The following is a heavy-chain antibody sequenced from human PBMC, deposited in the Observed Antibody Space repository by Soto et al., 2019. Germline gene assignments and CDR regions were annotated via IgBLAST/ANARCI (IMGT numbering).Heavy chain of an antibody. V-gene: IGHV4-59*01. D-gene: IGHD2-21*02. CDR2: MYNTGST. CDR1: GGSISGYY. J-gene: IGHJ6*02. CDR3: ARDLWGYCGTDCYPLDV. Sequence: SETLSLTCTVSGGSISGYYWSWIRQPPGKGLEWIGYMYNTGSTVYNPSFKSRVTISVDTSNNQFSLKLNSVTAADTAVYYCARDLWGYCGTDCYPLDVWGQGTKVTVSS.